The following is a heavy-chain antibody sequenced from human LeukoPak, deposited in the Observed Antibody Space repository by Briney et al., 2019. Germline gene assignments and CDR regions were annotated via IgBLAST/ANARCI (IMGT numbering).Heavy chain of an antibody. CDR3: ATPYCNLTSCFPYFFDY. D-gene: IGHD2-2*01. CDR2: IYSGGST. CDR1: GFTVSSNY. J-gene: IGHJ4*02. Sequence: GGSLRLSCAASGFTVSSNYMSWVRQAPGKGLEWVSVIYSGGSTYYADSMKGRFTITRDNSKNTVYLQMSSLRVEDTALYYCATPYCNLTSCFPYFFDYWGRGTLVTVSS. V-gene: IGHV3-66*04.